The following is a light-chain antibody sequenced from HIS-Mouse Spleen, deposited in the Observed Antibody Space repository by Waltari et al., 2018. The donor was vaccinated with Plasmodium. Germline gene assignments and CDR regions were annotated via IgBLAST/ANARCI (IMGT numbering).Light chain of an antibody. Sequence: SYELTQPPSVSVSPGQTASIPCSGDKLGDKYACWYQHKPGQSPVLVIYQDSKRPSGIPERFSGSNSGNTATLTISGTQAMDEADYYCQAWDSSTAVFGGGTKLTVL. CDR1: KLGDKY. CDR3: QAWDSSTAV. CDR2: QDS. J-gene: IGLJ3*02. V-gene: IGLV3-1*01.